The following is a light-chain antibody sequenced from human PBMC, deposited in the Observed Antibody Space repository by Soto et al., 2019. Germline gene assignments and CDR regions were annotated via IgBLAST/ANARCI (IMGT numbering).Light chain of an antibody. V-gene: IGKV3-15*01. Sequence: EVVMTQSPATLSASPGERATLSCRASQSVNTNLAWYQKKPGQAPTVLVYAASTRATGIPDRFSGSGSGTDFTLTISGLQPEDFALYYCQEYNDWPRGTFGQGTKVEVK. CDR3: QEYNDWPRGT. CDR1: QSVNTN. J-gene: IGKJ1*01. CDR2: AAS.